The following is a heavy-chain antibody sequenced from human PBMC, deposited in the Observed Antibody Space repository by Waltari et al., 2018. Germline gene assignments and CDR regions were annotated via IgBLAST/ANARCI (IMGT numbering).Heavy chain of an antibody. CDR2: NHPIFGIP. CDR3: ATHKLGISQHYYHMGA. J-gene: IGHJ6*03. Sequence: VQLVQSGAEVRTPGSSVKVSCKASGGPFGGYGISWVRLTPGQRLEWLGVNHPIFGIPDYSQKFQDRLTITADASTSTAYMELSSLTSEDTAIYFCATHKLGISQHYYHMGAWGQRDNGHHLL. D-gene: IGHD7-27*01. CDR1: GGPFGGYG. V-gene: IGHV1-69*12.